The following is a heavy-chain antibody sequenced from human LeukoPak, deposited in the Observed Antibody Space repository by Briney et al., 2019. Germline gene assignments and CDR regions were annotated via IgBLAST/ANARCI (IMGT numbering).Heavy chain of an antibody. V-gene: IGHV4-4*07. CDR2: IYSSGST. CDR3: ASSGLTSVAFDY. J-gene: IGHJ4*02. CDR1: GCSISSYY. Sequence: SETLSLTCTVSGCSISSYYWSWIRQPAGKGLEWIGRIYSSGSTNYNPSLKSRVTMSVDTSKNQFSLKLRSVTAADTAVYYCASSGLTSVAFDYWGQGTLVTVSS. D-gene: IGHD6-19*01.